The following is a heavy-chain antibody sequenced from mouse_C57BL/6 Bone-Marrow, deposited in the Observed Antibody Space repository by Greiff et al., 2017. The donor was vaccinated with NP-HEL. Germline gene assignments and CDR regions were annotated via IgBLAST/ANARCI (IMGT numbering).Heavy chain of an antibody. D-gene: IGHD1-1*01. CDR2: IDPSDSYT. CDR3: AITVVATDDY. V-gene: IGHV1-69*01. J-gene: IGHJ2*01. Sequence: QVQLQQPGAELVMPGASVKLSCKASGYTFTSYWMHWVKQRPGQGLEWIGEIDPSDSYTNYNQKFKGKSTLTVDKSSSTAYMQLSSLTSEDSAVYYCAITVVATDDYWGKGTTLTVSS. CDR1: GYTFTSYW.